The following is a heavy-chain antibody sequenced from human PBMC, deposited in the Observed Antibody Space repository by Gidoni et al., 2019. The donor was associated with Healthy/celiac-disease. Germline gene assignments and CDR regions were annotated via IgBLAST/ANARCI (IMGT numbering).Heavy chain of an antibody. CDR1: GGSISSYY. D-gene: IGHD3-3*01. J-gene: IGHJ4*02. V-gene: IGHV4-59*08. CDR2: IYYSGST. Sequence: QVQLQESGPGLVKPSETLSLTCTVSGGSISSYYWSWIRQPPGKGLEWIGYIYYSGSTNYNPPLKSRVTISVDTSKNQFSLKLSSVTAADTAVYYCASLSLSGYYSRGPAGIDYWGQGTLVTVSS. CDR3: ASLSLSGYYSRGPAGIDY.